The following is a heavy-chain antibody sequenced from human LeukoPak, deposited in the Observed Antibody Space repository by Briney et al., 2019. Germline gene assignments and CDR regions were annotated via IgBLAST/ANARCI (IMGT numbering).Heavy chain of an antibody. D-gene: IGHD3-10*01. Sequence: SGGSLRLSCAASGFTFSSYSMNWVRQAPGKGLEWVSYISSSSSTIYYADSVKGRLTISRDNAKNSLYLQMNSLRAEDTAVYYCASGPGMSFRGWGQGTLVTVSS. CDR1: GFTFSSYS. V-gene: IGHV3-48*04. CDR3: ASGPGMSFRG. CDR2: ISSSSSTI. J-gene: IGHJ4*02.